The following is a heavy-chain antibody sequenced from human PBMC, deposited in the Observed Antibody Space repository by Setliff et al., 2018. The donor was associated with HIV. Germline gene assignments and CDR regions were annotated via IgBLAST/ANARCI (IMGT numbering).Heavy chain of an antibody. CDR2: VNPNSGDA. V-gene: IGHV1-2*02. J-gene: IGHJ3*01. CDR3: ARSGESFTTHFDA. CDR1: GHSFTTYF. D-gene: IGHD4-4*01. Sequence: ASVKVSCKASGHSFTTYFLHWVRQAPGQGLEWMGWVNPNSGDAIYAQNFRGRVTMTRDTSINAAYMELRGLRSDDTAVYYCARSGESFTTHFDAWGQGTMVTVSS.